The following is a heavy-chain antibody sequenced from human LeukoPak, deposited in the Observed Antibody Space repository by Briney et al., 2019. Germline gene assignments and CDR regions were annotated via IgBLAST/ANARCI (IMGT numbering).Heavy chain of an antibody. J-gene: IGHJ6*02. D-gene: IGHD5-24*01. Sequence: GRSLRLSWAAAGFTFSSDGMHWVRQAPGKGLEWVAGMWYECSNKDYWGSVKGRFTISRCNCKKALYLQMNSMRAEDTAVYYCARDLYERDMSTIGIGYYYGMDVWGQGTTVTVSS. V-gene: IGHV3-33*08. CDR3: ARDLYERDMSTIGIGYYYGMDV. CDR2: MWYECSNK. CDR1: GFTFSSDG.